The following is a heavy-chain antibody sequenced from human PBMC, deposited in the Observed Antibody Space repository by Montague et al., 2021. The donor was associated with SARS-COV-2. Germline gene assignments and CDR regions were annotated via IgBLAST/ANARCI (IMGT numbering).Heavy chain of an antibody. V-gene: IGHV4-34*01. J-gene: IGHJ6*02. CDR1: GWSFSGNY. CDR3: ARGLPVTTLFYYFGMDV. CDR2: INHYGST. D-gene: IGHD4-11*01. Sequence: SETLSLTCAVYGWSFSGNYWSWIRQPPGKGLEWIGEINHYGSTNYNPSLKSRVTMSVNTSKNQFSLKLSSVTAADTAVYYCARGLPVTTLFYYFGMDVWGQGTTVTVSS.